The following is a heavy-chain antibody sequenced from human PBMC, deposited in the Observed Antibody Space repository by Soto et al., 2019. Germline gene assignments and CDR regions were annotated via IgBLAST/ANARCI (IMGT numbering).Heavy chain of an antibody. Sequence: ASVQVSGKASGYTFTSYGISWVRQAPGQGLEWMGWISAYNGNTNYAQKLQGRVTMTTDTSTSTAYMELRSLRSDDTAVYYCARDAPQLLWFGDPFDYWGQGTLVTVSS. CDR2: ISAYNGNT. J-gene: IGHJ4*02. V-gene: IGHV1-18*01. CDR3: ARDAPQLLWFGDPFDY. D-gene: IGHD3-10*01. CDR1: GYTFTSYG.